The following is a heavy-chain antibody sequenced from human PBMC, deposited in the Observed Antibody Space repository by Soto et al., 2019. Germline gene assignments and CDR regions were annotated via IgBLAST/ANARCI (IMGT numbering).Heavy chain of an antibody. V-gene: IGHV3-21*01. CDR1: GFTFSSYS. CDR2: ISSSSSYI. CDR3: ARDGYGGPQWRDAFDI. J-gene: IGHJ3*02. Sequence: PGGSLRLSCAASGFTFSSYSMNWVRQAPGKGLEWVSSISSSSSYIYYADSVKGRFTISRDNAKNSLYLQMNSLRAEDTAVYYCARDGYGGPQWRDAFDIWGQGTMVTVSS. D-gene: IGHD6-19*01.